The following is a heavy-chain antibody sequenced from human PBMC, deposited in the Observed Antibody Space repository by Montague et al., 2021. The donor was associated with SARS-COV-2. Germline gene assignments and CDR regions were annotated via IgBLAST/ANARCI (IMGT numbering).Heavy chain of an antibody. Sequence: TLSLTCTVSGGSISSGGYYWSWIRQHPGKGLEGSGHIYYSGSTYYNPSLKSRVTISVDTSKNQFSLKLSSVTAADTAEYYCARDTRIVGATTRLDYWGQGTLVTVSS. D-gene: IGHD1-26*01. V-gene: IGHV4-31*03. CDR2: IYYSGST. J-gene: IGHJ4*02. CDR1: GGSISSGGYY. CDR3: ARDTRIVGATTRLDY.